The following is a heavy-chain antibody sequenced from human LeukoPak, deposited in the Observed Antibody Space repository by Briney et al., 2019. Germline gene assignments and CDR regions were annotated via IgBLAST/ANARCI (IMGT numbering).Heavy chain of an antibody. CDR3: ARDRGSDDPIDY. V-gene: IGHV3-33*01. D-gene: IGHD2-15*01. CDR2: IWHDGRNK. CDR1: GFTFNKYG. Sequence: GGSLRLSCAASGFTFNKYGMHWVRQAPGKGLEWVAVIWHDGRNKYYAGSVRGRFTISRDNSKNTLYLQMNSLRAEDTAVYYCARDRGSDDPIDYWGQGTLVTVSS. J-gene: IGHJ4*02.